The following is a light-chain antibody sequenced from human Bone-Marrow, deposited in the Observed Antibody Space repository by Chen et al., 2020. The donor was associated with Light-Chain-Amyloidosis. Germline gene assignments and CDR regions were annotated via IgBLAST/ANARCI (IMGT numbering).Light chain of an antibody. CDR3: YSYAGSYTL. CDR2: DVN. Sequence: HSALTHPRSGSGSPEQSVTIPSPGPHSDVGGYNYVSWYQQYPGTAPKLMIYDVNKRPSGVPDRFSGSKSGITASLTISGLQAEDEADYYCYSYAGSYTLFGGGTKLTVL. V-gene: IGLV2-11*01. J-gene: IGLJ2*01. CDR1: HSDVGGYNY.